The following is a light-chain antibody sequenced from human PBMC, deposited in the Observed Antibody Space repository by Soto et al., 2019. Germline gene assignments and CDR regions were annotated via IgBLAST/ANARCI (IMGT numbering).Light chain of an antibody. Sequence: EIVLTQSPGTLSLSPGDRATLSCRASQSVSSNYLAWYQQKPGQAPRLLIYGASSRATGIPDRFSGSGSGTDFSLTISRLEPEDFAVDYCHQYDTSLPLTFGGGTKVEIK. CDR1: QSVSSNY. J-gene: IGKJ4*01. V-gene: IGKV3-20*01. CDR3: HQYDTSLPLT. CDR2: GAS.